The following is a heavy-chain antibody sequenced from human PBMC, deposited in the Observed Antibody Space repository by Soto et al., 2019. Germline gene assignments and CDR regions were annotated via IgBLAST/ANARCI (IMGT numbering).Heavy chain of an antibody. CDR2: ISYDGSNK. Sequence: QVQLVESGGGVVQPGRSLRLSCAASGFTFSSYAMHWVHQAPGKGLEWVAVISYDGSNKYYADSVKGRFTISRDNSKNTLYLQMNSLRAEDTAVYYCAREGGSGLRGFPFDYWGQGTLVTVSS. D-gene: IGHD3-10*01. J-gene: IGHJ4*02. V-gene: IGHV3-30-3*01. CDR3: AREGGSGLRGFPFDY. CDR1: GFTFSSYA.